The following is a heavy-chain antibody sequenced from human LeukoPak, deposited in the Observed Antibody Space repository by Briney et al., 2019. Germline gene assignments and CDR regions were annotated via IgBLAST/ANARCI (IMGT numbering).Heavy chain of an antibody. V-gene: IGHV1-18*01. CDR3: AKDGGLVVLAAIYYYYYYMDV. D-gene: IGHD2-2*02. J-gene: IGHJ6*03. Sequence: GASVKVSCKASGYTFTSHGISWVRQAPGQGLEWMGWISTYNGNTNYAQKLQGRVSMTTDTSTSTAYMDLRSLRSDDTAVYYCAKDGGLVVLAAIYYYYYYMDVWGKGTTVTVSS. CDR2: ISTYNGNT. CDR1: GYTFTSHG.